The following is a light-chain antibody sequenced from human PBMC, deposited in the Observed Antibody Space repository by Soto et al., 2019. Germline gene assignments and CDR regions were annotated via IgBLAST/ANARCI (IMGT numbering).Light chain of an antibody. CDR1: SSDVGGYNY. V-gene: IGLV2-14*01. J-gene: IGLJ2*01. Sequence: QSVLTQPASVSGSPGQSITISCTGTSSDVGGYNYVSWYQQHPDKAPKLMIYDVSKRPSGVSNRFSGSKSGNTASLTISGLQAEDEADYYCSSYTSSSTLKVFGGGTKVTVL. CDR2: DVS. CDR3: SSYTSSSTLKV.